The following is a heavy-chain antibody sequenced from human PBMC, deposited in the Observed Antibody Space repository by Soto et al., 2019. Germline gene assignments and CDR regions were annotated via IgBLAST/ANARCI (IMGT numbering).Heavy chain of an antibody. CDR3: ARWFTYGNFDYFDC. CDR1: GFTFSSYW. J-gene: IGHJ4*02. V-gene: IGHV3-74*01. CDR2: INSGGGTT. D-gene: IGHD3-10*01. Sequence: PGGSLRLSCAASGFTFSSYWMHWFRQAPGKGLMWVSRINSGGGTTTYADSVKGRFTISRDNAKNTLYLQMNGLRAEDTAVYYCARWFTYGNFDYFDCWGQGTQVTVSS.